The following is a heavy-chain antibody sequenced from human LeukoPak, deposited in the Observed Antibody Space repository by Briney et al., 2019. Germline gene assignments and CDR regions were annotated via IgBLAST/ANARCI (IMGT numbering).Heavy chain of an antibody. J-gene: IGHJ4*02. CDR1: GFTFSGYA. V-gene: IGHV3-30*04. D-gene: IGHD5-24*01. CDR3: ARAQRWLPSAYFDY. CDR2: VSYDGTIK. Sequence: PGGSLRLSCAASGFTFSGYAMHWVRQAPGKGLEWVAVVSYDGTIKYYADSVKGRFTISRDNSKNTLYLQMNSLRAEDTAVYYCARAQRWLPSAYFDYWGQGTLVTVSS.